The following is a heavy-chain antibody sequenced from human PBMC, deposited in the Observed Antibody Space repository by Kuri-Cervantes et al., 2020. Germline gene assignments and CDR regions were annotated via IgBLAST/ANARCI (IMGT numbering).Heavy chain of an antibody. V-gene: IGHV3-30-3*01. Sequence: GESLKISCAASRFTFSSYAMHWVRQAPGKGLEWVAVISNDGSNEYYADSVKGRFTISRDNSKNTLYLQMNSLRAEDTAVYYCAKGGLRYFDWLSADWGQGTLVTVSS. D-gene: IGHD3-9*01. CDR1: RFTFSSYA. CDR2: ISNDGSNE. CDR3: AKGGLRYFDWLSAD. J-gene: IGHJ4*02.